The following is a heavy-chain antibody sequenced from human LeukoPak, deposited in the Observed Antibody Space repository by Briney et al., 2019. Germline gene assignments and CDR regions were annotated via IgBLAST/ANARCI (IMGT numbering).Heavy chain of an antibody. V-gene: IGHV4-39*01. CDR1: GGSITSSSYY. Sequence: SETLSLTCTVSGGSITSSSYYWGWIRQPPGKGLEWIGSIYYSGSTYYNPSLKSRVTISVDTSKNQFSLKLSSVTAADPAVYYCVRRGYSSSFDYWGQGTLVTVSS. CDR2: IYYSGST. D-gene: IGHD6-6*01. J-gene: IGHJ4*02. CDR3: VRRGYSSSFDY.